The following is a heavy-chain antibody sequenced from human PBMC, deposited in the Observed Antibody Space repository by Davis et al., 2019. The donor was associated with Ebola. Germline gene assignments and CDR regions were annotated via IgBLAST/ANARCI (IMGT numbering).Heavy chain of an antibody. CDR1: GFTLSSYP. D-gene: IGHD2-2*01. J-gene: IGHJ4*02. V-gene: IGHV3-23*01. Sequence: GGSLRLSCAASGFTLSSYPMNWVRQAPGKGLEWVSGISGSGGSTYYADSVRGRFTVFRDNSKNTVYLQVNNLRAEDTAIYYCAKEDCSSMSCPPFWGQGTLVTVSS. CDR3: AKEDCSSMSCPPF. CDR2: ISGSGGST.